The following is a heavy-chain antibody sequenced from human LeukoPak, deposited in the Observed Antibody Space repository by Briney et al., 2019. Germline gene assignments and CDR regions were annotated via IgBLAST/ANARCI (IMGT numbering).Heavy chain of an antibody. CDR1: GGSFSGYY. CDR2: IYTSGST. J-gene: IGHJ4*02. V-gene: IGHV4-4*09. CDR3: ARHVPPGDGEFDY. Sequence: SETLSLTCAVYGGSFSGYYWSWIRQPPGKGLEWIGYIYTSGSTNYNPSLKSRVTISVDTSKNQFSLKLSSVTAADTAVYYCARHVPPGDGEFDYWGQGTLVTVSS. D-gene: IGHD4-17*01.